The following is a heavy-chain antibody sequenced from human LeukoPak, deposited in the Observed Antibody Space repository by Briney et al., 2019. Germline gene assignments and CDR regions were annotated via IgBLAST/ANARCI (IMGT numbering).Heavy chain of an antibody. V-gene: IGHV4-39*07. CDR1: GGSISSSSYY. Sequence: SETLSLTCTFSGGSISSSSYYWGWVRQPPGKGLEWIGSIYYSGSTYYNPSHKSRVTISVDTSKNQFSLKLSSVTAADTAVYYCARVSDSSGRADIWGQGTMVTVSS. D-gene: IGHD3-22*01. J-gene: IGHJ3*02. CDR2: IYYSGST. CDR3: ARVSDSSGRADI.